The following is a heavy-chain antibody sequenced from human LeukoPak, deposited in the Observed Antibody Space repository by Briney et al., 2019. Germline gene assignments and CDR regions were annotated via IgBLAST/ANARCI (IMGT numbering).Heavy chain of an antibody. CDR3: AKDRYYDSSGYYGWFDP. CDR2: ISGSGGST. V-gene: IGHV3-23*01. CDR1: GFTFSSYA. Sequence: GSLRLSCAASGFTFSSYAMSWVRQAPGKGLEWVSAISGSGGSTYYADSVKGRFTISRDNPKNTLYLQMNSLRAEDTAVYYCAKDRYYDSSGYYGWFDPWGQGTLVTVSS. J-gene: IGHJ5*02. D-gene: IGHD3-22*01.